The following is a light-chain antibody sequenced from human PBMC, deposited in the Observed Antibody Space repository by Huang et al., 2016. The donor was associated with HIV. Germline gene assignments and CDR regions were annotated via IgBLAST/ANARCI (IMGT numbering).Light chain of an antibody. Sequence: EIVLTQSPATLSLSPGERATLSCRASPSVRNYLAWYQQKPGQAPRLLIYDASNRATGTPARFSGSGSGTDFTPTISSLEPEDFAVYYCQQRSDWPPWTFGQGTKVEIK. CDR1: PSVRNY. V-gene: IGKV3-11*01. CDR2: DAS. J-gene: IGKJ1*01. CDR3: QQRSDWPPWT.